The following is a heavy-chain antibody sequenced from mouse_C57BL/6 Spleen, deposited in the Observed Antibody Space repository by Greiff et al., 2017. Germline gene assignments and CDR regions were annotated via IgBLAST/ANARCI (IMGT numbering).Heavy chain of an antibody. CDR3: ARGWEGDYYAMDY. V-gene: IGHV1-76*01. CDR2: IYPGSGNT. D-gene: IGHD1-1*02. Sequence: QVQLQQSGAELVRPGASVKLSCKASGYTFTDYYINWVKQRPGQGLEWIARIYPGSGNTYYNEKFKGKATLTAEKSSSTAYMQLSSLTSEDSAVYFCARGWEGDYYAMDYWDQGTSVTVSS. J-gene: IGHJ4*01. CDR1: GYTFTDYY.